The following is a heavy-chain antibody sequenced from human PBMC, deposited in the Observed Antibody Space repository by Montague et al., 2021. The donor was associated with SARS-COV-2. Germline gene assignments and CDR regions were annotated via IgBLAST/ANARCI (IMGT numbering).Heavy chain of an antibody. V-gene: IGHV2-70*01. D-gene: IGHD3-10*01. J-gene: IGHJ2*01. CDR2: IEWDDDE. CDR3: ARIKNCPASGTSADWYFDL. CDR1: GFSLTTRGLC. Sequence: PALVKPTQTLTLTCTLSGFSLTTRGLCVNWIRQPPGKALEWLAHIEWDDDEYYSMSLKTRLTISKDTSKSQVVLTMANMDPVDTATYYCARIKNCPASGTSADWYFDLWGRGTLVTVSS.